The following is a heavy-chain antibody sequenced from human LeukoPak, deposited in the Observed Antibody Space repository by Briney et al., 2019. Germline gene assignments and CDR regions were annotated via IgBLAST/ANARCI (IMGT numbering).Heavy chain of an antibody. CDR2: IYYSGST. D-gene: IGHD1-20*01. CDR1: GGSISSYY. J-gene: IGHJ5*02. V-gene: IGHV4-59*01. Sequence: SETLSLTCTVSGGSISSYYWSWIRQPPGKGLEWIGYIYYSGSTNYNPSLKSRVTISVDTSKNQFSLKLSSVTAADTAVYYCVRDRRNWNVEYNWFDPWGQGTLVTVSS. CDR3: VRDRRNWNVEYNWFDP.